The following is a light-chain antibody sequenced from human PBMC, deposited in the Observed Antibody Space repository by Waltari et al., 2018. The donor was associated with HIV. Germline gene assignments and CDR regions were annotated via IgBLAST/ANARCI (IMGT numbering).Light chain of an antibody. CDR1: HYIDNY. V-gene: IGKV1-33*01. Sequence: DIQMTQSPSSLSASVGDRVTITCQASHYIDNYLSWYQQKPGKAPKLLIYDASNLETGVSSRFSGSGYGTECSFTISSLQPEDIATYYCQQYENLPYSFGQGTNLEI. CDR2: DAS. J-gene: IGKJ2*03. CDR3: QQYENLPYS.